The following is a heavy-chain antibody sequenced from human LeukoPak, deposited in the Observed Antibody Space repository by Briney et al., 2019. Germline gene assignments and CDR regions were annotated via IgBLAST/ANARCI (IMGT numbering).Heavy chain of an antibody. CDR2: ISSSSSTI. J-gene: IGHJ5*02. Sequence: GGSLRLSCAASGFTFSSYSMNWVRQAPGKGLEWVSYISSSSSTIYYADSVKGRFTISGDNAKNSLYLQMNSLRAEDTAVYYCARDNGYNGPNWFDPWGQGTLVTVSS. CDR1: GFTFSSYS. D-gene: IGHD5-24*01. V-gene: IGHV3-48*01. CDR3: ARDNGYNGPNWFDP.